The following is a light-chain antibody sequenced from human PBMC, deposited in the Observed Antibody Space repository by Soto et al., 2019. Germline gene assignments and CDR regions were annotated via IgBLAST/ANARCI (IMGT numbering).Light chain of an antibody. V-gene: IGKV3-20*01. CDR2: GAS. CDR1: QSVSSSY. J-gene: IGKJ4*01. Sequence: EIVLTQSPGTLSLSPGERATLSCRASQSVSSSYLAWYQQKPGQAPRLLIYGASSRATGIPDRFSGGGSGTDFTLTISRLEPEDFAVYYCQQYGSSPRVFGGGTKVDIK. CDR3: QQYGSSPRV.